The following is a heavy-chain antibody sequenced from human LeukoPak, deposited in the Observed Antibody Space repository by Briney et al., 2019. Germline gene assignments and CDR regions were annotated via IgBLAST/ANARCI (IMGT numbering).Heavy chain of an antibody. V-gene: IGHV4-61*02. CDR1: GGSISRGSYY. Sequence: PSQTLSLTCTVSGGSISRGSYYWSWIRQPAGKGLEWIGRVYTSGSTNYNPSLKSRVTMSVDTSKNQFSLKLSSVTAADTAVYYCARMRYGSGSYTYFDYWGQGTLVTVSS. D-gene: IGHD3-10*01. CDR2: VYTSGST. CDR3: ARMRYGSGSYTYFDY. J-gene: IGHJ4*02.